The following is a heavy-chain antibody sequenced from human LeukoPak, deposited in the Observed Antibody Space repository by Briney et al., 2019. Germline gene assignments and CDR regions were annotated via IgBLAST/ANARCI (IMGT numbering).Heavy chain of an antibody. Sequence: ASVKVSCKASGGTFSSYAISWVRQAPGQGLERIGGIIPIFGTANYAQKFQGRVTITADESTSTAYMELSSLRSEDTAVYYCARGGHTAMVNSDAFDIWGQGTMVTVSS. CDR3: ARGGHTAMVNSDAFDI. J-gene: IGHJ3*02. V-gene: IGHV1-69*01. CDR1: GGTFSSYA. CDR2: IIPIFGTA. D-gene: IGHD5-18*01.